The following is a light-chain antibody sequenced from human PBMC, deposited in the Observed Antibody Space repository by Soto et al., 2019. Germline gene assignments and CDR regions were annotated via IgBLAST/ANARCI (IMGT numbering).Light chain of an antibody. V-gene: IGKV1-9*01. Sequence: DIQLTQTPSFLSASVGDRVTISCRASQGISSYLAWYQQTPGKAPKLLIYASSTLQSGVPSRFSGSGSGTEFTLTIGSRQPEDFATYYCQQLNTFPVTFGQGTRLDI. J-gene: IGKJ5*01. CDR1: QGISSY. CDR3: QQLNTFPVT. CDR2: ASS.